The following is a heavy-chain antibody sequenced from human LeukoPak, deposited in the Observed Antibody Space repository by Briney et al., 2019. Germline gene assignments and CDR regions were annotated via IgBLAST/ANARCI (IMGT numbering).Heavy chain of an antibody. CDR2: IYYSGST. CDR3: ARDISGYDLYGMDV. V-gene: IGHV4-59*01. CDR1: GGSISSYY. D-gene: IGHD5-12*01. Sequence: SETLSLTCTVSGGSISSYYWSWIRQPPGKGLEWIGYIYYSGSTNYNPSLKSRVTISVDTSKNQFSLKLSSVTAADTAVYYCARDISGYDLYGMDVWGQGTTVTVSS. J-gene: IGHJ6*02.